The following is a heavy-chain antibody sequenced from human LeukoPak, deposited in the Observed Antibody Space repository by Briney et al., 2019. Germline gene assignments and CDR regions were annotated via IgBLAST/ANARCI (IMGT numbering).Heavy chain of an antibody. D-gene: IGHD3-10*02. Sequence: GGSLRLSCAASGFKFSSYSMKWVRQAPGKGLEWVSFISSSSSYIYYADSVKGRFTISRDNAKNSLYLQMNSLRAEDTAVYYCARGTMFPYYFDYWGQGTLVTVSS. CDR3: ARGTMFPYYFDY. CDR2: ISSSSSYI. J-gene: IGHJ4*02. CDR1: GFKFSSYS. V-gene: IGHV3-21*01.